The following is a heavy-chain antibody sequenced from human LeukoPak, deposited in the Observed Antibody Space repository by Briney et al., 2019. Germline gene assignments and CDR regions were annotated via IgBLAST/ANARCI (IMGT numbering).Heavy chain of an antibody. D-gene: IGHD6-19*01. Sequence: SETLSLTRTVSGGSISSSSYYWGWIRQPPGKGLECIGSIYYSGSTYYNPSLKSRVTISVDTSKNQFSLKLSSVTAADTAIYYCARDRWFEQWLGRGTWLDSWGQGTLVTVSS. V-gene: IGHV4-39*07. CDR3: ARDRWFEQWLGRGTWLDS. CDR1: GGSISSSSYY. CDR2: IYYSGST. J-gene: IGHJ5*01.